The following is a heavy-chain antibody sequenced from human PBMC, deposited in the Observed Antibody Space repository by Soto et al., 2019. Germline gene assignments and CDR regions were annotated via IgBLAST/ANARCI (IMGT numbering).Heavy chain of an antibody. V-gene: IGHV1-18*01. CDR2: ISAYNGNT. Sequence: ASVKVSCKASGYTFTSYGISWVRQAPGQGLEWMGWISAYNGNTNYAQKLQGRVTMTTDTSTSTAYKELRSLRSDDTAVYYCARGVGSGTYYNQYNWFDPWGQGTLVTVSS. CDR3: ARGVGSGTYYNQYNWFDP. D-gene: IGHD3-10*01. J-gene: IGHJ5*02. CDR1: GYTFTSYG.